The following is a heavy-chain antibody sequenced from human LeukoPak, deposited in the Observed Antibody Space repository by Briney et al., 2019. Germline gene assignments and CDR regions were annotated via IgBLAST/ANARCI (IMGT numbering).Heavy chain of an antibody. CDR3: ARHNYYGSGSYYRLYNWFDP. Sequence: SETLSLTCAVYGGSFSGYYWSWIRQPPGKGLEWIGEINHSGSTNYNLSLKSRVTISVDTSKNQFSLKLSSVTAADTAVYYCARHNYYGSGSYYRLYNWFDPWGQGTLVTVSS. J-gene: IGHJ5*02. D-gene: IGHD3-10*01. CDR1: GGSFSGYY. CDR2: INHSGST. V-gene: IGHV4-34*01.